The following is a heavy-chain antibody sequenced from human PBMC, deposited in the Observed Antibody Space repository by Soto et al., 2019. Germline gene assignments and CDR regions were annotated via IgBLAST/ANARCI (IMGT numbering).Heavy chain of an antibody. D-gene: IGHD3-10*01. Sequence: SETLSLTCTVSGGSISSDYWTWIRQPPGKGLEWIGYIYYSGSTNYNPSLKSRVSISVDTSKNQFSLKLSSVTAADTAVYYCARQERLTVVRGRVFYYHYYMDVWGKGTTVTVSS. V-gene: IGHV4-59*08. CDR1: GGSISSDY. CDR3: ARQERLTVVRGRVFYYHYYMDV. J-gene: IGHJ6*03. CDR2: IYYSGST.